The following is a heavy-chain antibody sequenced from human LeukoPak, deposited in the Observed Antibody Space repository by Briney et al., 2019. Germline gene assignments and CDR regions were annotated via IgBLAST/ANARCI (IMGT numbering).Heavy chain of an antibody. CDR1: GGSISSSSYY. CDR3: AREARYSGSYF. V-gene: IGHV4-39*02. CDR2: IYYSGST. D-gene: IGHD1-26*01. J-gene: IGHJ4*02. Sequence: SATLSLTCTVSGGSISSSSYYWGWIRQPPGKGLEWIGSIYYSGSTYYNPSLKSRVTISVDTSKNQFSLKLSSVTAADTAVYYCAREARYSGSYFGGQGTLVTVSS.